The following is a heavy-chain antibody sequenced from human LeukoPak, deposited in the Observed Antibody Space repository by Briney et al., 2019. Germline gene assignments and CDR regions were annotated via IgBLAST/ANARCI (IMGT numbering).Heavy chain of an antibody. CDR3: ARGDIVVVPAAS. J-gene: IGHJ5*02. CDR1: GGTISRDY. CDR2: IYYSGST. Sequence: SETLSLTCSVSGGTISRDYWSWIRQPPGKGLEWIGCIYYSGSTNYNPSLKSRVTISVDTSKNQFSLKLSSATAADTAVYYCARGDIVVVPAASWGQGTLVTVSS. D-gene: IGHD2-2*01. V-gene: IGHV4-59*12.